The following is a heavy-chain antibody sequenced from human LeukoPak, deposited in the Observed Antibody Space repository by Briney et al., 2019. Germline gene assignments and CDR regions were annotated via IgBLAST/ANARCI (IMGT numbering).Heavy chain of an antibody. J-gene: IGHJ4*02. Sequence: ASVKVSCKASGYTFTSYDINWVRQATGQGLEWMGWMNPNSGNTGYAQKFQGGVTMTRNTSISTAYMELSSLRSEDTAVYYCARADDYVWGSRPYYWGQGTLVTVSS. D-gene: IGHD3-16*01. CDR1: GYTFTSYD. V-gene: IGHV1-8*01. CDR2: MNPNSGNT. CDR3: ARADDYVWGSRPYY.